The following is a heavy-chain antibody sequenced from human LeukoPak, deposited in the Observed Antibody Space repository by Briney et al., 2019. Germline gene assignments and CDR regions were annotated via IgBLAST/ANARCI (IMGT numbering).Heavy chain of an antibody. CDR1: GFTLGDYA. CDR2: IRSKAYGGTT. J-gene: IGHJ5*02. V-gene: IGHV3-49*03. D-gene: IGHD1-26*01. Sequence: GGSLRLSCTASGFTLGDYAMSWFRQAPGKGLEWVGFIRSKAYGGTTEYAASVKGRFTLSRDDSKSIAYLQMNSLKTEDTAMYYCTRDPRWDLKNWFDPWGQGTLVTVSS. CDR3: TRDPRWDLKNWFDP.